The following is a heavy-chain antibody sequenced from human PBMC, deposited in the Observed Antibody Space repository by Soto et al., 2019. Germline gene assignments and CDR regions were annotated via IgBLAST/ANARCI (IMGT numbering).Heavy chain of an antibody. Sequence: SEALCVPCTVSGGSPSTSNYYWGWVRQPPGKGLDWIGNIYYSGTTYYNPSLKSRVTISVDTSKNQFSLKLNSVTAADTAVYYCAILVPPATRHTALEFWGPGPLVT. CDR2: IYYSGTT. V-gene: IGHV4-39*01. D-gene: IGHD2-15*01. J-gene: IGHJ4*02. CDR1: GGSPSTSNYY. CDR3: AILVPPATRHTALEF.